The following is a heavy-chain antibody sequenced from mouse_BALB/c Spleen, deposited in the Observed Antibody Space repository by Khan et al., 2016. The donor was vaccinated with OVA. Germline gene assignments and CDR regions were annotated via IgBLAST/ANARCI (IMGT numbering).Heavy chain of an antibody. J-gene: IGHJ1*01. Sequence: EVMLVESGPGLVKPSQSLALTCTVSGSSIPSDYAWNWIRQFPGSKLEWMGYIRNSGNTSYNPSLKSRITITRDTSKNQFFLQLNSVTTEDTATYYCARDGNWYFDVWGAGTTVTVSS. D-gene: IGHD2-1*01. CDR3: ARDGNWYFDV. V-gene: IGHV3-2*02. CDR2: IRNSGNT. CDR1: GSSIPSDYA.